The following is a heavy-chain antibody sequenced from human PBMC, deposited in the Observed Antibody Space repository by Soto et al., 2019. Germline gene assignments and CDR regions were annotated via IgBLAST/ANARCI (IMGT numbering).Heavy chain of an antibody. J-gene: IGHJ3*02. CDR2: FSWNSGSI. D-gene: IGHD1-7*01. Sequence: GGSLRLSCAASGFTFDDYAMHWVRQAPGKGLEWVSGFSWNSGSIGYADSVKGRFTISRDNAKNSMYLQMNSLRAEDTALYDCAKDGDWNYGNDAFDIWGQGTMVTVSS. CDR3: AKDGDWNYGNDAFDI. V-gene: IGHV3-9*01. CDR1: GFTFDDYA.